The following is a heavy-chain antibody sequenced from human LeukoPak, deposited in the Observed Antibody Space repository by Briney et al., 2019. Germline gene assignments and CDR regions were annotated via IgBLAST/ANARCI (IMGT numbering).Heavy chain of an antibody. CDR3: ARVGIRFLEQYYFDY. Sequence: GGSLRLSCAASGFTLRSYTMNWVRQAPGKGLEWVSSIGISSNKIYYADSVKGRFTVSRDNAMNSLFLQMNSLIAEDTAVYYCARVGIRFLEQYYFDYWGQGTLVTVSS. J-gene: IGHJ4*02. D-gene: IGHD3-3*01. CDR2: IGISSNKI. V-gene: IGHV3-21*01. CDR1: GFTLRSYT.